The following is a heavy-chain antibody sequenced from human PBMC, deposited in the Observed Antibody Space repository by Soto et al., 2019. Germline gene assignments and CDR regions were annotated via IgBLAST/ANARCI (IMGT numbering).Heavy chain of an antibody. Sequence: SETLSLTCTVSGGSITVYYLNWIRQPAGKGLEWIGRIYTSGTTNYNPSLKSRVTMSLDTSQNHFSLKLTSVTAADTAVYYCARAAYNYGPLDYWGQGTLVTVS. CDR1: GGSITVYY. J-gene: IGHJ4*02. V-gene: IGHV4-4*07. CDR2: IYTSGTT. D-gene: IGHD5-18*01. CDR3: ARAAYNYGPLDY.